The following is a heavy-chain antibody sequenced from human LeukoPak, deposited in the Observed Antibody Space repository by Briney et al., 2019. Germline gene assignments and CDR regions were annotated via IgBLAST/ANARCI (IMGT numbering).Heavy chain of an antibody. D-gene: IGHD2-2*01. V-gene: IGHV1-2*02. CDR2: INPNSGDT. CDR1: GYTFNNYG. J-gene: IGHJ6*03. CDR3: ARDGDYLLLSARYYMDV. Sequence: EASVKVSCKASGYTFNNYGINWVRQASGQGLEWMGWINPNSGDTNYAQKFQGRVTMTRDTSISTAYMELTSLRYDDTAEYYCARDGDYLLLSARYYMDVWGKGTTLTISS.